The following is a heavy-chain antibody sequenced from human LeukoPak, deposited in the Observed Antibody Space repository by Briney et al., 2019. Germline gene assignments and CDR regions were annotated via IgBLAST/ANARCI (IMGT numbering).Heavy chain of an antibody. CDR1: GFTFPTYV. CDR3: AKDMLVRGVIPHGMDV. D-gene: IGHD3-10*01. Sequence: PGGSLRLSCAASGFTFPTYVIHWVRQAPGKGLEWVAVISQTGSIETYADSVRGRFSISRDNSKNTLYLQMSSLRAEDTAVYYCAKDMLVRGVIPHGMDVWGQGTTVTVSS. J-gene: IGHJ6*02. CDR2: ISQTGSIE. V-gene: IGHV3-30*18.